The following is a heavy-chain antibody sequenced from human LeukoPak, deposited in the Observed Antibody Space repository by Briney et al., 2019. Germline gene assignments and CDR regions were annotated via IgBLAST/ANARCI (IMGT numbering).Heavy chain of an antibody. D-gene: IGHD3-10*01. CDR2: IYYTGST. CDR3: ARAQYASGSFFDY. CDR1: GGSISTHY. Sequence: KSSETLSVTCTVSGGSISTHYWSWIRQPPGKGLEWIGYIYYTGSTNYNPSLKSRVTMAIDTSKNQFSLELAFVSAADTAVYYCARAQYASGSFFDYWGQGTLATVSS. J-gene: IGHJ4*02. V-gene: IGHV4-59*11.